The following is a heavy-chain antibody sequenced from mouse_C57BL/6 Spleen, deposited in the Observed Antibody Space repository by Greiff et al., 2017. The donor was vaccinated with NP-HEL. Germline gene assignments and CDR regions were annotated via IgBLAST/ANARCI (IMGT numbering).Heavy chain of an antibody. D-gene: IGHD3-2*02. CDR3: AIEGELRVPFAY. CDR2: IHPSDCDT. Sequence: VQLQQPGAELVKPGASVQVSCKASGYTFTSYWMHWVKQRPGQGLEWIGRIHPSDCDTNYNQKFKGKATLIVDKSSSPAYMPLSSLTSEGAAVDYWAIEGELRVPFAYWGQGALVTVSA. CDR1: GYTFTSYW. V-gene: IGHV1-74*01. J-gene: IGHJ3*01.